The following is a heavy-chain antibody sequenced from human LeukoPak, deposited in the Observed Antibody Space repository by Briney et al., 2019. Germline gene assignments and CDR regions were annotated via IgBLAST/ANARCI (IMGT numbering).Heavy chain of an antibody. Sequence: SXTLSLTCTVSGGSISSSSYYWGWIRQPPGKGLEWVGSSYYSGSTYYNPSLKSRVTISVDTSKNQFSLKLSSVTAADTAVYYCARHVSMVRGVIIGFDYWGQGTLVTVSS. J-gene: IGHJ4*02. CDR3: ARHVSMVRGVIIGFDY. V-gene: IGHV4-39*01. D-gene: IGHD3-10*01. CDR2: SYYSGST. CDR1: GGSISSSSYY.